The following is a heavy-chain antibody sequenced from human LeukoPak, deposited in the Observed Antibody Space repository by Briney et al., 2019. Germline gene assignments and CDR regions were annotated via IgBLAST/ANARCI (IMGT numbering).Heavy chain of an antibody. V-gene: IGHV3-74*01. CDR2: IKSDGSDT. D-gene: IGHD4/OR15-4a*01. J-gene: IGHJ5*02. CDR3: ARGDYGLFDP. CDR1: GFTLSSYW. Sequence: PGGSLRLSCAASGFTLSSYWMHWVRQVPGKGLVWVSRIKSDGSDTRYADSVKGRFTISRDNAKNSLYLQMNSLRAEDTAVYYCARGDYGLFDPWGQGTLVTVSS.